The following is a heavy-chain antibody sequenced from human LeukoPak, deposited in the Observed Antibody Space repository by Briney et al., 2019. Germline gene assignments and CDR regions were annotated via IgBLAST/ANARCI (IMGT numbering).Heavy chain of an antibody. V-gene: IGHV3-7*01. CDR2: INEDGSEK. CDR1: GFSCSSYW. CDR3: ARVSVGAHAFDY. J-gene: IGHJ4*02. D-gene: IGHD1-26*01. Sequence: GGSLRLSCSASGFSCSSYWMSWVRQAPGKGLEWVAHINEDGSEKYYVDSVKGRFFISRDNAAKSLSLQMNRLRDADTAVYYCARVSVGAHAFDYWGQGNLVTVSS.